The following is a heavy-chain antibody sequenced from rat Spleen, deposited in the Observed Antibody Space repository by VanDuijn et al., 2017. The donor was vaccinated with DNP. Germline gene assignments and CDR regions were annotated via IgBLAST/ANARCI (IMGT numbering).Heavy chain of an antibody. CDR3: TRSFITTNFFDY. Sequence: QVQLKESGPGLVQPSQTLSLTCTVSGFSLTSNSVHWVRQPPGKGLEWVGAIWSGGSTDYNSALKSRLSISRDTSKSQVFLKMNSLQTEDTAIYFCTRSFITTNFFDYWGQGVMVTVSS. D-gene: IGHD1-10*01. CDR1: GFSLTSNS. J-gene: IGHJ2*01. CDR2: IWSGGST. V-gene: IGHV2-1*01.